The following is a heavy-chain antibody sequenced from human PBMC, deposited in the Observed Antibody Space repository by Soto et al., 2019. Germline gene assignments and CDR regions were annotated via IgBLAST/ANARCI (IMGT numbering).Heavy chain of an antibody. CDR1: GFTFSSYS. J-gene: IGHJ6*03. V-gene: IGHV3-21*01. D-gene: IGHD6-19*01. CDR2: ISSSDSYI. Sequence: PGGSLRLSCAASGFTFSSYSMNWVRQAPGKGLEWVSSISSSDSYIHYADSVKGRFTLSRDNAKNSLYLQMNSLRAEDTAVYYCATDLGEQGHYYYYMDVWGKGTTVTVSS. CDR3: ATDLGEQGHYYYYMDV.